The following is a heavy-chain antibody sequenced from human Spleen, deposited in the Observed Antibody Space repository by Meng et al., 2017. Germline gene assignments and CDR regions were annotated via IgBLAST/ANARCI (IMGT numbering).Heavy chain of an antibody. CDR1: GASVSSGIYY. D-gene: IGHD3-22*01. Sequence: GSLRLSCTVSGASVSSGIYYWNWIRQPPGKGLEWIGYIYSSGSTNYNPSVKSRVTISLDTSNNQFSLTLRSVTAADTAVYYCARQSYSSGYYSFFDYWGQGTLVTVSS. V-gene: IGHV4-61*01. J-gene: IGHJ4*02. CDR2: IYSSGST. CDR3: ARQSYSSGYYSFFDY.